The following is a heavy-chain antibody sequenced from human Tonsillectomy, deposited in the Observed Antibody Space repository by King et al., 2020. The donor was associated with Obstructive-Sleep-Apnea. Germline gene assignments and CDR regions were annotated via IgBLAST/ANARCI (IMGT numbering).Heavy chain of an antibody. J-gene: IGHJ4*02. CDR1: GFTFSSYA. V-gene: IGHV3-30*04. Sequence: QAQLVESGGGVVQPGRSLRLSCAASGFTFSSYAMHWVRQAPGKGLEWVAVISYDGSNKYYADSVKGRFTISRDNSKNTLYLQMNSLRAEDTAMYYCARSPQGGRYFDYWGQGTLVTVSS. CDR3: ARSPQGGRYFDY. CDR2: ISYDGSNK. D-gene: IGHD3-16*01.